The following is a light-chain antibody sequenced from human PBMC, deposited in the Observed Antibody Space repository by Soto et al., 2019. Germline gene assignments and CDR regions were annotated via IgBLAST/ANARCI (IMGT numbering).Light chain of an antibody. CDR3: SSYTSTSTVV. CDR2: EVT. Sequence: QSALTQPASVSGSLGQSITISCTGSSSDVGGYNYVSWYQQLPAKAPKLIIYEVTNRPSVASNRFSGSKSGNTASLTISGLQAEDETDYYCSSYTSTSTVVFGGGTKLTVL. J-gene: IGLJ2*01. V-gene: IGLV2-14*01. CDR1: SSDVGGYNY.